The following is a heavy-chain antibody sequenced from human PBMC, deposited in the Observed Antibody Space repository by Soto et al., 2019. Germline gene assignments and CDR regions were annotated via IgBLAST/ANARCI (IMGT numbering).Heavy chain of an antibody. CDR3: TRRVEAAAGLNYYYYYGMDI. V-gene: IGHV1-46*03. D-gene: IGHD6-13*01. CDR2: INPSGGST. CDR1: GYTFTSYY. J-gene: IGHJ6*02. Sequence: ASVKVSCKASGYTFTSYYMHWVRQAPGQGLEWMGIINPSGGSTSYAQKFQGRVTMTRDTSTSAVYMELNSLKTEDTAVYYCTRRVEAAAGLNYYYYYGMDIWGQGTTVTVSS.